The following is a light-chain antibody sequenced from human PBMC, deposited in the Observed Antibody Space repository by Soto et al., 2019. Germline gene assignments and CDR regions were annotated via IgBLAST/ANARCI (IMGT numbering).Light chain of an antibody. Sequence: QSALTQPASVSGSPGQSITISCTGTSSDGGSYNLVSWYQQHPGEAPKLMFYEGTRRPSGVSDRFSGSRSGNTASLTISGLQAEDEADYYCCSYASSSTYVFGSGTKLTVL. J-gene: IGLJ1*01. CDR2: EGT. V-gene: IGLV2-23*01. CDR1: SSDGGSYNL. CDR3: CSYASSSTYV.